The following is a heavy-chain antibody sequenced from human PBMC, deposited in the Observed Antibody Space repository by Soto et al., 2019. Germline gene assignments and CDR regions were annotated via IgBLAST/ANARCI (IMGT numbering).Heavy chain of an antibody. Sequence: VQLVESGGGVVQPGRSLRLSCAASGFTFSDYARHWVRQAPGKGLEWVAVVSHDGRNTHYADSVKGRFTISRDSSKNTVSLEMTSLRAEDAAVYYCAKGGREWLVTSDFNYWGQGALVTVSS. CDR3: AKGGREWLVTSDFNY. CDR1: GFTFSDYA. CDR2: VSHDGRNT. V-gene: IGHV3-30*18. J-gene: IGHJ4*02. D-gene: IGHD6-19*01.